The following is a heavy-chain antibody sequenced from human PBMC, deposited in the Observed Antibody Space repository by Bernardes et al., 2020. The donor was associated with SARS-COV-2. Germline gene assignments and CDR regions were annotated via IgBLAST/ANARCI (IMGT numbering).Heavy chain of an antibody. V-gene: IGHV4-39*01. J-gene: IGHJ4*02. CDR2: IYYSGTT. CDR1: GDSISSIDYY. CDR3: ANLDYYGSGNYYKYFDY. Sequence: SESLSLTCTVSGDSISSIDYYWVWLLQPPGKGLEWSGTIYYSGTTYYNPSLKSRVTISVAMSTKQFSLKLSSLTAADTAVYYCANLDYYGSGNYYKYFDYWGQGTLVTVSS. D-gene: IGHD3-10*01.